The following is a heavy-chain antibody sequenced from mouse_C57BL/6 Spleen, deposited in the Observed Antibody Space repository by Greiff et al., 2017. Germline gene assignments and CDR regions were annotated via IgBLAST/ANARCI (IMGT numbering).Heavy chain of an antibody. CDR1: GYAFSSYW. V-gene: IGHV1-80*01. Sequence: QVQLQQSGAELVKPGASVKISCKASGYAFSSYWMNWVKQRPGTGLEWIGQIYPGDGDTNSNGKFKGKATLTADTSSSTAYMPLSSLTSEDSAVYFCARRDSYDDGPYYYAMDYWGQGTSVTVSS. J-gene: IGHJ4*01. CDR3: ARRDSYDDGPYYYAMDY. D-gene: IGHD2-12*01. CDR2: IYPGDGDT.